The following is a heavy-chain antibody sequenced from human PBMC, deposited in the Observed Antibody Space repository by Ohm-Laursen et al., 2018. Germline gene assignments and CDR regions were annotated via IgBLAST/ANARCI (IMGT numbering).Heavy chain of an antibody. D-gene: IGHD6-19*01. J-gene: IGHJ4*02. CDR3: ARQESSGWYPDY. CDR2: IYYSGST. Sequence: GTLSLTCTVSGDSINNYYWTWIRQPPGKGLEWIGYIYYSGSTNYNPSLKSRVTISVDTSKNQFSLKLSSVTAADTAVYYCARQESSGWYPDYWGQGTLVTVSS. CDR1: GDSINNYY. V-gene: IGHV4-59*08.